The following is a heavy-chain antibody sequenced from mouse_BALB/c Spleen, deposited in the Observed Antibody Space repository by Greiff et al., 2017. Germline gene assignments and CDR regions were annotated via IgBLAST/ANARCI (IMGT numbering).Heavy chain of an antibody. V-gene: IGHV5-9*03. Sequence: EVMLVESGGGLVKPGGSLKLSCAASGFTFSDYYMYWVRQTPEKRLEWVATISSGGGNTYYPDSVKGRFTISRDNAKNTLYLQMSSLRSEDTALYYCARCLYYDYDWFAYWGQGTLVTVSA. CDR3: ARCLYYDYDWFAY. CDR2: ISSGGGNT. D-gene: IGHD2-4*01. J-gene: IGHJ3*01. CDR1: GFTFSDYY.